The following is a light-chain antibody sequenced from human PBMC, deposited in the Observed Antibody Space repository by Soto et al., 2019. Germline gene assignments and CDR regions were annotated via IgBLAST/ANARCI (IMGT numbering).Light chain of an antibody. CDR2: DAS. Sequence: DIQMTHSPSTLSASVGDRVTITCRASQRMSSWLAWYQQKPGKAPKLLIYDASSLESGVPSRFSGSGSGTEFTLTISSLQPDDCAVYYCHQYEASPYTFGQGTKVDI. CDR3: HQYEASPYT. J-gene: IGKJ2*01. V-gene: IGKV1-5*01. CDR1: QRMSSW.